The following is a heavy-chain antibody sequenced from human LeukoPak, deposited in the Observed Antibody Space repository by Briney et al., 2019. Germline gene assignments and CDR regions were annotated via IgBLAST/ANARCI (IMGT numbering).Heavy chain of an antibody. CDR1: GFTFSNYG. J-gene: IGHJ6*03. D-gene: IGHD5-12*01. CDR2: IRYDGSNK. V-gene: IGHV3-30*02. CDR3: ARSGGYSGYEWGGYYYMDV. Sequence: GGSLRLSCAASGFTFSNYGMHWVRQAPGKGLEWVAFIRYDGSNKYYADSVKGRFTISRDNSKNTLYLQMNSLRAEDTAVYYCARSGGYSGYEWGGYYYMDVWGKGTTVTVSS.